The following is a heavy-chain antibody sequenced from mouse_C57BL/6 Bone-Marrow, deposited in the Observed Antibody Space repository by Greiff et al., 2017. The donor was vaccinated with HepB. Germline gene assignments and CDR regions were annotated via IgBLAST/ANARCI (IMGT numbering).Heavy chain of an antibody. V-gene: IGHV6-6*01. CDR3: TRIIYYYVYWYFDV. CDR1: GFTFSDAW. Sequence: EVQLVESGGGLVQPGGSMKLSCAASGFTFSDAWMDWVRQSPEKGLEWVAEIRNKANNHATYYAESVKGRFTISRDDSKSSVYLQMNSLRAEDTGIYYCTRIIYYYVYWYFDVWGTGTTVTVSS. CDR2: IRNKANNHAT. D-gene: IGHD1-1*01. J-gene: IGHJ1*03.